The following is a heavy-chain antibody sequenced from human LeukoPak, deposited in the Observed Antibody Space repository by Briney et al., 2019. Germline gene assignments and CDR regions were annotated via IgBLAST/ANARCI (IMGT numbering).Heavy chain of an antibody. Sequence: GGSLRLSCAASGFTFSSYGMHWVRQAPGKGLEWVAVISYDGSNKYYADSVKGRFTISRDNSKNTLYLQMNSLRAEDTAVYYCASMWSAAGTWGQGTLVTVSS. CDR3: ASMWSAAGT. J-gene: IGHJ5*02. CDR1: GFTFSSYG. D-gene: IGHD6-13*01. V-gene: IGHV3-30*03. CDR2: ISYDGSNK.